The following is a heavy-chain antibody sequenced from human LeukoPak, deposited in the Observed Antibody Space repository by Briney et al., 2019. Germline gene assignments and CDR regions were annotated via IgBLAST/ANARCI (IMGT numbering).Heavy chain of an antibody. J-gene: IGHJ4*02. V-gene: IGHV3-48*01. CDR1: GFTFSSYS. CDR2: ISSSSSTI. CDR3: ARDRTDGYYDILTGPVSDEIDY. D-gene: IGHD3-9*01. Sequence: PGGSLRLSCAASGFTFSSYSMNWVRQAPGKGLEWVSYISSSSSTIYYADSVKGRFTISRDNAKNSLYLQMNSLRAEDTAVHYCARDRTDGYYDILTGPVSDEIDYWGQGTLVTVSS.